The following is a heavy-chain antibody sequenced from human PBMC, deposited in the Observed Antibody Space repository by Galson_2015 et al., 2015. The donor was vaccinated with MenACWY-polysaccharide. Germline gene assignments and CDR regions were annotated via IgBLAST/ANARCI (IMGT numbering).Heavy chain of an antibody. CDR2: LTGSGGST. CDR3: AKRARVVVAVWYGMDV. CDR1: GFTFSSYA. J-gene: IGHJ6*02. D-gene: IGHD2-15*01. Sequence: SLRLSCAASGFTFSSYAMSWVRPAPGKGLEWVSALTGSGGSTYYVDSVKSRFTISRDNSNNALYLQMNGLRAEDTAVYYCAKRARVVVAVWYGMDVWGQGTTVTVSS. V-gene: IGHV3-23*01.